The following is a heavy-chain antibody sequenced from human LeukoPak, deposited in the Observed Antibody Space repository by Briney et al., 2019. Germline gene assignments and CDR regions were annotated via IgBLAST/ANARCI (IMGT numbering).Heavy chain of an antibody. D-gene: IGHD3-9*01. V-gene: IGHV4-34*01. CDR3: ARHLRYFDWLFDY. J-gene: IGHJ4*02. CDR2: INHSGST. Sequence: PSETLSLTCTVSGGSISSYYWSWIRQPPGKGLEWIGEINHSGSTNYNPSLKSRVTISVDTSKNQFSLKLSSVAAADTAVYYCARHLRYFDWLFDYWGQGTLVTVSS. CDR1: GGSISSYY.